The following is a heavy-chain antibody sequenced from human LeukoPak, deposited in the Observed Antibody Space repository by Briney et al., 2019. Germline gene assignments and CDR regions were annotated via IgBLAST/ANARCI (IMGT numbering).Heavy chain of an antibody. J-gene: IGHJ5*02. CDR2: IYPGDSDT. Sequence: GESLKISCKGSGYSFTNYWIAWVRQMPGKGLEWMGIIYPGDSDTRYSPSFQGQVTISADKSISTAYLQWSSLKASDTAMYYCARSSYYDFWSGSPDNWFDPRGQGTLVTVSS. CDR1: GYSFTNYW. V-gene: IGHV5-51*01. D-gene: IGHD3-3*01. CDR3: ARSSYYDFWSGSPDNWFDP.